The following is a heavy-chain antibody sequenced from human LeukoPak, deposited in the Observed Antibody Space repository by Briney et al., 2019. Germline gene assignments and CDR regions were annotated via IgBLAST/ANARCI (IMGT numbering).Heavy chain of an antibody. CDR2: FDPEDGET. J-gene: IGHJ6*02. CDR1: GYTRTELS. CDR3: ATLLHPTYYYYGMDV. V-gene: IGHV1-24*01. Sequence: ASVKVSCKVSGYTRTELSMHWVRQAPGKGLEWMGGFDPEDGETIYAQKFQGRITMTEDTSTDTAYMELSSLRSEDTAVYYCATLLHPTYYYYGMDVWGQGTTVTVSS.